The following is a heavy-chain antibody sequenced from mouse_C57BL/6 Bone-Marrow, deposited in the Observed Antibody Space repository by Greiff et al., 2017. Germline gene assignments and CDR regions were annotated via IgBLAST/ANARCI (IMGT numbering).Heavy chain of an antibody. V-gene: IGHV5-17*01. D-gene: IGHD1-1*01. CDR3: ARRGGSSSYWYFDV. CDR1: GFTFSDYG. J-gene: IGHJ1*03. CDR2: ISSGSSTI. Sequence: EVKLKASGGGLVKPGGSLKLSCAASGFTFSDYGMHWVRQAPEKGLEWVAYISSGSSTISSADTVKGRFTISRDNAKNTLFLQMTSLRSEDTAMYYCARRGGSSSYWYFDVWGTGTTVTVSS.